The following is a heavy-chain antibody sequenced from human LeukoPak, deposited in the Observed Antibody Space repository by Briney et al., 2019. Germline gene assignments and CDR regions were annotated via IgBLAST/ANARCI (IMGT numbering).Heavy chain of an antibody. D-gene: IGHD4-23*01. CDR3: AREVTVVTPVDY. V-gene: IGHV3-21*01. Sequence: GGSLRLSCAASGFTFSNAWMSWVRQAPGKGLEWVSSISSSSSYIYYADSVKGRFTISRDNAKNSLYLQMNSLRAEDTAVYYCAREVTVVTPVDYWGQGTLVTVSS. CDR1: GFTFSNAW. J-gene: IGHJ4*02. CDR2: ISSSSSYI.